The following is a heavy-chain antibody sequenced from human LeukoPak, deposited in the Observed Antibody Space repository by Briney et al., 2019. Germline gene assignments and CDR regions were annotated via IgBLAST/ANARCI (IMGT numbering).Heavy chain of an antibody. CDR3: ARAGIAAAGDGEFDY. CDR2: INSDGSST. V-gene: IGHV3-74*01. J-gene: IGHJ4*02. Sequence: GGSLRLSCAASGFTFSSYWVHWVRQAPGKGLVWVSRINSDGSSTSYADSVKGRFTISRDNAKNTLYLQMNSLRAEDTAVYYCARAGIAAAGDGEFDYWGQGTLVTVSS. CDR1: GFTFSSYW. D-gene: IGHD6-13*01.